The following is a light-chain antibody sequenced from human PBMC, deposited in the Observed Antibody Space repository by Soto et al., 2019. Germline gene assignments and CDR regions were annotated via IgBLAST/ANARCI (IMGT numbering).Light chain of an antibody. J-gene: IGKJ1*01. Sequence: DIQMTQSPSTLTGSVGDRVTITCRASQTISSWLAWYQQKPGKAPKLLIYKASTLKSGGPSRFSGSGSGKEFKITISSLQPGYFATYYCQHYNSYADACGQGTKGELK. CDR1: QTISSW. V-gene: IGKV1-5*03. CDR2: KAS. CDR3: QHYNSYADA.